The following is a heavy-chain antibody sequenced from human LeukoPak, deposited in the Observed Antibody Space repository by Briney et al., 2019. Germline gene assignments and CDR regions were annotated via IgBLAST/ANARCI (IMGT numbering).Heavy chain of an antibody. V-gene: IGHV3-7*01. CDR1: GFTFSSYW. D-gene: IGHD4-23*01. CDR3: ARDRLRVVRLPPSRDNWFDP. J-gene: IGHJ5*02. CDR2: IKQDGSEK. Sequence: GGSLRLSCAASGFTFSSYWMSWVRQAPGKGLGWVANIKQDGSEKYYVDSVKGRFTISRDNAKNSLYLQMNSLRAEDTAVYYCARDRLRVVRLPPSRDNWFDPWGQGTLVTVSS.